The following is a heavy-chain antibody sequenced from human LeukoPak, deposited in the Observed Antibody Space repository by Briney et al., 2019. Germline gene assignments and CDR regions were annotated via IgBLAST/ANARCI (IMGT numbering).Heavy chain of an antibody. D-gene: IGHD3-22*01. CDR1: GFSFSSYG. CDR3: ARDGREDYYDSSGYAS. J-gene: IGHJ4*02. CDR2: IRSDGSNK. Sequence: PGGSLRLSCAGSGFSFSSYGMHWVRQAPGKGLEWMAFIRSDGSNKYYADSVKGRFTISRDNSKNTLYLQMNSLRAEDTAVYYCARDGREDYYDSSGYASWGQGTLVTVS. V-gene: IGHV3-30*02.